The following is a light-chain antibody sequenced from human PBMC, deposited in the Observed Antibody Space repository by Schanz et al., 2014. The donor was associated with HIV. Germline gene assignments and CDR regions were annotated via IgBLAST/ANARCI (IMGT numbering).Light chain of an antibody. CDR1: QSVSSSY. CDR3: QQYGSSPRT. CDR2: GAS. V-gene: IGKV3-20*01. Sequence: EIVLTQSPATLSLSPGERATLACRASQSVSSSYLAWYQQKPGQAPRLLIYGASSRATGIPDRFRGSGSGTDFTLTSSRLEPEDFAVYYCQQYGSSPRTFGGGTKVQIK. J-gene: IGKJ4*01.